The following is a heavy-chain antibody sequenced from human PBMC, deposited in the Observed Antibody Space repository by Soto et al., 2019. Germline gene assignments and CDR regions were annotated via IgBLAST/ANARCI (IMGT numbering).Heavy chain of an antibody. J-gene: IGHJ5*02. CDR2: ISGSGGST. D-gene: IGHD4-17*01. Sequence: EVQLLESGGGLVQPGGSLRLSCAASGFTFSSYAMSWVRQAPGKGLEWVSAISGSGGSTYYADSVKGRFTISRDNSKNTLYLQMNSLRAEDTAVYYCAKDPGRIAHYGDVNWFDPWGQGTLVTVSS. V-gene: IGHV3-23*01. CDR1: GFTFSSYA. CDR3: AKDPGRIAHYGDVNWFDP.